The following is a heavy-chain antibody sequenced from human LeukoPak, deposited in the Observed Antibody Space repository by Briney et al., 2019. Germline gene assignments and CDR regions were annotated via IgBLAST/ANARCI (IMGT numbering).Heavy chain of an antibody. V-gene: IGHV4-38-2*02. CDR2: IYHGETT. CDR3: ASNWSDFDY. D-gene: IGHD1-1*01. CDR1: GYSISSGHY. Sequence: PSETLSLTCTVSGYSISSGHYWGWIRQPPGKGLEWIGSIYHGETTYYNPSLKTRLTISLDTSKNQFSLRLSSVTAADTAVYYCASNWSDFDYWGQGILVTVSS. J-gene: IGHJ4*02.